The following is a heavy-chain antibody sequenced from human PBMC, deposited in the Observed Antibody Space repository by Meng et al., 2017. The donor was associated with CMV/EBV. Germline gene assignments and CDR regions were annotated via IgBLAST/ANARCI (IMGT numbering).Heavy chain of an antibody. Sequence: GESLKISCAASGFIFSSYGMHWIRQAPGKGLEWVAFIRYDGSNKYYADSVKGRFTISRDNSKNTLYLQMNSLRAEDTAVYYCAKDTYSSLDYWGQGTLVTVSS. J-gene: IGHJ4*02. CDR2: IRYDGSNK. V-gene: IGHV3-30*02. CDR1: GFIFSSYG. D-gene: IGHD6-13*01. CDR3: AKDTYSSLDY.